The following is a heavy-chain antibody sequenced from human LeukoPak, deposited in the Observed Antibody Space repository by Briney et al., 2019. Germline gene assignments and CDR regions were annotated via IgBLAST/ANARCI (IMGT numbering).Heavy chain of an antibody. J-gene: IGHJ4*02. D-gene: IGHD2-15*01. CDR1: GFTFSNYA. Sequence: PGGSLRLSCAASGFTFSNYAMSWVRQAPGKGLEWVAAMSESGSSTWYADSVKGRFTISRDNSKNTLYLQMNSLRAEDTAVYYCASRDCSGGRRHFAGADPFDYWGQGTLVTVSS. V-gene: IGHV3-23*01. CDR2: MSESGSST. CDR3: ASRDCSGGRRHFAGADPFDY.